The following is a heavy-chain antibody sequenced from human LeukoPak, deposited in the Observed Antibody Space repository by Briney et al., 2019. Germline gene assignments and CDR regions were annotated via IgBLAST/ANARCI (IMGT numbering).Heavy chain of an antibody. J-gene: IGHJ5*02. CDR1: GFSFRNTW. V-gene: IGHV3-7*01. D-gene: IGHD5-24*01. Sequence: GGSLRLSCTTSGFSFRNTWMSWVRQAPGKGLEWVANIKQDATEIYYADSMKGRFTISRDNVRRILYLQMNNLGVGDTAIYYCATLNWDDGEVSGFDQWGQGILVTVSS. CDR2: IKQDATEI. CDR3: ATLNWDDGEVSGFDQ.